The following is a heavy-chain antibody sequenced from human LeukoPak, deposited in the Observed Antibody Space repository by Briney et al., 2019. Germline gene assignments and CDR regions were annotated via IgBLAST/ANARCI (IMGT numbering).Heavy chain of an antibody. CDR2: INPGGGAT. J-gene: IGHJ3*02. Sequence: GASVKVSCKASGYTFTNSYMHWVRQAPGQGLEWMGIINPGGGATSYAQGFQGRITMTRDTSTTTVYMELSSLRSGDTAMYYCARDTWMQNRGWAFDIWGQGTMVTVSS. CDR3: ARDTWMQNRGWAFDI. D-gene: IGHD5-18*01. V-gene: IGHV1-46*01. CDR1: GYTFTNSY.